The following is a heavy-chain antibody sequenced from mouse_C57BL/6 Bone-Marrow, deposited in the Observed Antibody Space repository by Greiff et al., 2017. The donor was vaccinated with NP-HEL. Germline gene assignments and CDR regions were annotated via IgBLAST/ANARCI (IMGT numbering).Heavy chain of an antibody. CDR1: GYAFTNYL. CDR3: ASDYGSSPFAY. D-gene: IGHD1-1*01. J-gene: IGHJ3*01. Sequence: VQLQQSGAELVRPGTSVKVSCKASGYAFTNYLLEWVKQRPGQGLEWIGVINPGRGGTNYNEKFKGKATLTADKSSSTAYMQLSSLTSEDSAVYFCASDYGSSPFAYWGQGTLVTVSA. CDR2: INPGRGGT. V-gene: IGHV1-54*01.